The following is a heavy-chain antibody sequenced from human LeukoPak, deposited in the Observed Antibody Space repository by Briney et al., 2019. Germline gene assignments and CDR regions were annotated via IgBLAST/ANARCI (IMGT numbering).Heavy chain of an antibody. Sequence: PGGSLRLSCAGSGFTFTDCAMSWVRQAPGKGPEWVSAISGSGDRTYYADFVKGRFTISRDNSKNTLSLQMNSLRADDTAVYYCAKAGILDLPRPYYYHGMDVWGQGTTVTVSS. V-gene: IGHV3-23*01. CDR1: GFTFTDCA. CDR2: ISGSGDRT. D-gene: IGHD1-14*01. J-gene: IGHJ6*02. CDR3: AKAGILDLPRPYYYHGMDV.